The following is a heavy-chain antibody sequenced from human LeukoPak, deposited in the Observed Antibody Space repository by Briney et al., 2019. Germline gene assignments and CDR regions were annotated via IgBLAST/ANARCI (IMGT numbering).Heavy chain of an antibody. CDR2: ISYDGSNK. J-gene: IGHJ4*02. CDR3: AKSNSGWATFDY. D-gene: IGHD6-19*01. Sequence: GGSLRLSCAASGFTFSSYAMHWVRQAPGKGLEWVAVISYDGSNKYYADSVKGRFTISRDNSKNTLYLQMNSLRAEDTAVYYCAKSNSGWATFDYWGQGTLVTVSS. CDR1: GFTFSSYA. V-gene: IGHV3-30-3*02.